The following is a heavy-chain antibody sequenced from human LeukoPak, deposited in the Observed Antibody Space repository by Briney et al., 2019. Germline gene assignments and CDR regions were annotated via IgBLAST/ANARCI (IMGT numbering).Heavy chain of an antibody. CDR3: ARDRRYFSF. D-gene: IGHD2/OR15-2a*01. J-gene: IGHJ4*02. CDR2: IYYSGST. Sequence: PSETLSLTCTVSGGSISNYYWNWIRQPPGKGLEWIEYIYYSGSTNYNPSLKSRVTISVDTSKNQFSLKLSSVTAADTAVYYCARDRRYFSFWGQGTLVTVSS. V-gene: IGHV4-59*01. CDR1: GGSISNYY.